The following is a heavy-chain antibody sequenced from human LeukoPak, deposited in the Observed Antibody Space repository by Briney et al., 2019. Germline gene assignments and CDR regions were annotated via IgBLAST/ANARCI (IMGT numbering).Heavy chain of an antibody. D-gene: IGHD6-6*01. J-gene: IGHJ4*02. V-gene: IGHV4-34*01. CDR3: ARGPNSSSFDY. CDR2: INHSGST. CDR1: GGSFSGYY. Sequence: SETLSLTCAVYGGSFSGYYWSWIRQPPGKGLEWIGEINHSGSTNYNPSLKSRVTILVDTSKNQFSLKLSSVTAADTAVYYCARGPNSSSFDYWGQGTLVTVSS.